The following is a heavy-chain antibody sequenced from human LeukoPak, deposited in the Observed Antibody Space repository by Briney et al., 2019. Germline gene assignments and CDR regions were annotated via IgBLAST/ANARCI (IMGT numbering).Heavy chain of an antibody. V-gene: IGHV3-13*01. Sequence: PGGSLRLSCAASGFTFSSYDMHWVRQATGKGLEWVSAIGTAGDTYYPGSVKGRFTISRENAKNSLYLQMNSLRAGDTAVYYCAKGLRVYNYGEIDYWGQGTLVTVSS. CDR1: GFTFSSYD. CDR3: AKGLRVYNYGEIDY. D-gene: IGHD5-18*01. J-gene: IGHJ4*02. CDR2: IGTAGDT.